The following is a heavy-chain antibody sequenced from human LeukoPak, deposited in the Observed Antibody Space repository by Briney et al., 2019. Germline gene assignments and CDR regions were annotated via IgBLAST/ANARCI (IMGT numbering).Heavy chain of an antibody. CDR3: ARVGVVRGVIITSGLDY. J-gene: IGHJ4*02. CDR2: ISYDGSNK. V-gene: IGHV3-30*04. CDR1: GFTFSSYA. D-gene: IGHD3-10*01. Sequence: PGGSLRLSCAASGFTFSSYAMHWVRQAPGKGLEWVAVISYDGSNKYYADSVKGRFTISRDNSKNTLYLQMNSLRAEDTAMYYCARVGVVRGVIITSGLDYWGQGTLVTVSS.